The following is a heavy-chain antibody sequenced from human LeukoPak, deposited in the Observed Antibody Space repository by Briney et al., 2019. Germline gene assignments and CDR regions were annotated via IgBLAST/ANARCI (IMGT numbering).Heavy chain of an antibody. Sequence: GWSLRLSCAASGFTFSSYWMHWVRQAPGKGLVWVSRINSDGSTTSYGDSVEGRFTISRDSAKNTLYLEMNSLRAEDTAVYYCARDSSGRSLGYWGQGTLVTVSS. CDR2: INSDGSTT. CDR3: ARDSSGRSLGY. CDR1: GFTFSSYW. J-gene: IGHJ4*02. V-gene: IGHV3-74*01. D-gene: IGHD3-22*01.